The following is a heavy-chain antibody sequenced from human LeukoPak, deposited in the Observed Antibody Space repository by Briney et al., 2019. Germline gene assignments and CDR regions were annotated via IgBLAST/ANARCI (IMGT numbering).Heavy chain of an antibody. CDR3: ARHVSVAVTNFFDY. D-gene: IGHD6-19*01. V-gene: IGHV4-39*01. Sequence: PSETLSLTCTVSGGSISSSSYYWGWIRQPPGKGLEWIGSIYYSGSTNYNPSLKSRVTISVDTSKNQFSLRLSSVTAADTAVYYCARHVSVAVTNFFDYWGQGTLVTVSS. CDR2: IYYSGST. J-gene: IGHJ4*02. CDR1: GGSISSSSYY.